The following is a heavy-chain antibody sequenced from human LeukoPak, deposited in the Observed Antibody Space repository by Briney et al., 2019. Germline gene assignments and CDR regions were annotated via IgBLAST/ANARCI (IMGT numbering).Heavy chain of an antibody. V-gene: IGHV1-18*01. CDR3: ARVFRASSWSHYYYYGMDV. J-gene: IGHJ6*02. CDR1: GYTFTSYG. CDR2: ISAYNGNT. Sequence: GASVKVSCKASGYTFTSYGISWVRQAPGQGLEWMGWISAYNGNTNYAQKLRGRVTMTTDTSTSTAYMELRSLRSDDTAVYYCARVFRASSWSHYYYYGMDVWGQGTTVTVSS. D-gene: IGHD6-13*01.